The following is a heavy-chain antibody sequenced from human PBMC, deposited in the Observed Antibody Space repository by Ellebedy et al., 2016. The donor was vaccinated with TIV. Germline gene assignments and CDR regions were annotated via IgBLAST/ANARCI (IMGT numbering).Heavy chain of an antibody. CDR1: GCSVSSSRDY. Sequence: MPSETLSLTCTASGCSVSSSRDYWACLRQPPGQGREWIGTVYYTRTTYYNPSLKSRVTLSLDASKNQFSLKLSSVTATDPAVYYCARHSAYSDIRGGGIDYWGLGTLVTVSS. D-gene: IGHD1-26*01. CDR3: ARHSAYSDIRGGGIDY. CDR2: VYYTRTT. J-gene: IGHJ4*02. V-gene: IGHV4-39*01.